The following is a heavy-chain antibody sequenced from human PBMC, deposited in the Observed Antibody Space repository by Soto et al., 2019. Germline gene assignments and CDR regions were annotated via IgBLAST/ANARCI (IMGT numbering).Heavy chain of an antibody. CDR1: XDSVSSNSAA. Sequence: SQTLSLTCAXSXDSVSSNSAAWNWIRQSPSRGLEWLGRTYYRSKWYNDYAVSVKSRITINPDTSKNQFSLQLSSVTPEDTAVYYCARDFRSLGLGYYYYYGMDVWGQGTTVTVSS. CDR2: TYYRSKWYN. J-gene: IGHJ6*02. V-gene: IGHV6-1*01. CDR3: ARDFRSLGLGYYYYYGMDV. D-gene: IGHD3-16*01.